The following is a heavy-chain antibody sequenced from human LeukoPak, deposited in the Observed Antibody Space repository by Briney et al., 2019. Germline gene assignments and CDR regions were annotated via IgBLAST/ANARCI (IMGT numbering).Heavy chain of an antibody. CDR1: GYTFTSYG. D-gene: IGHD3-22*01. J-gene: IGHJ4*02. Sequence: ASVKVSCKASGYTFTSYGISWVRQAPGQGLEWMGWINPNSGGTNYAQKFQGRVTMTRDTSISTAYMELSRLRSDDTAVYYCARDEYYYDSSGYISVGNLDYWGQGTLVTVSS. CDR2: INPNSGGT. V-gene: IGHV1-2*02. CDR3: ARDEYYYDSSGYISVGNLDY.